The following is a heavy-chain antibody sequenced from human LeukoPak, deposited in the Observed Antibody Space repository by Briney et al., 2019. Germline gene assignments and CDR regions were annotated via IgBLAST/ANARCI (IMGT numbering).Heavy chain of an antibody. CDR2: ISYDGSNK. CDR1: GGSISSSSYC. V-gene: IGHV3-30*18. D-gene: IGHD3-10*01. CDR3: AKDLWVTYGSGSYYFDY. J-gene: IGHJ4*02. Sequence: LSLTCTVSGGSISSSSYCWGWIRQPPGKGLEWVGVISYDGSNKFYADSVKGRFTISRDNSKNTLYLQMNSLGAEDTAVYYCAKDLWVTYGSGSYYFDYWGQGTLVTVSS.